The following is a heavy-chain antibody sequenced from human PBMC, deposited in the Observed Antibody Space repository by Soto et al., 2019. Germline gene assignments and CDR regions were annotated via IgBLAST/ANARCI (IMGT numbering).Heavy chain of an antibody. CDR2: ISYDGSNK. Sequence: PGGSLRLSCAASGFTFSSYAMHWVRQAPGKGLEWVAVISYDGSNKYYADSAKGRFTISRDNSKNTLYLQMNSLRAEDTAVYYCARGTKKYYYYYGMDVWGQGTTVTVSS. D-gene: IGHD2-8*01. CDR1: GFTFSSYA. V-gene: IGHV3-30-3*01. J-gene: IGHJ6*02. CDR3: ARGTKKYYYYYGMDV.